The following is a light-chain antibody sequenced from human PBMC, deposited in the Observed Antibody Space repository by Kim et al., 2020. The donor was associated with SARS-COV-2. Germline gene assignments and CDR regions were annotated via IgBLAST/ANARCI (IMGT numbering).Light chain of an antibody. CDR2: DND. V-gene: IGLV1-51*01. J-gene: IGLJ1*01. Sequence: GQKVTISCSGSGSNIGSNYVSWYQQVPGTAPKLLIYDNDHRPSGIPDRFSGSKSGTSATLGISGLQTGDEADYYCATWDASLSAGVFGSGTTVTVL. CDR1: GSNIGSNY. CDR3: ATWDASLSAGV.